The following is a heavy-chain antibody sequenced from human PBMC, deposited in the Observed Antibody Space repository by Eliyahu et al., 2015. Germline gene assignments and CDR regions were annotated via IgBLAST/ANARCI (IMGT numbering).Heavy chain of an antibody. D-gene: IGHD5-18*01. CDR1: GYTFTNYY. J-gene: IGHJ3*02. CDR2: IYPKTGAT. V-gene: IGHV1-2*06. CDR3: ARVGWAAMVYDAFDI. Sequence: QVQLVQSGAEVKRPGASVTVSCEASGYTFTNYYIXWVRQAPGQGLEWMGRIYPKTGATNFAQRFKGRVTLTRDTSMNTTSMDLSSLTSDDTAVYYCARVGWAAMVYDAFDIWGQGTLVTVSS.